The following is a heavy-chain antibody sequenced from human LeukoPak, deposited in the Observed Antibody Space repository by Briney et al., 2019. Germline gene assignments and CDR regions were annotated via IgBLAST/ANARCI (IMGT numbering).Heavy chain of an antibody. V-gene: IGHV3-11*01. J-gene: IGHJ4*02. CDR3: ARVGNALTSPFDY. Sequence: PGGSLRLSCLASGFTFSDYYMSWVRQAPGKGLEWISYMSSRGYPTYYAESVKGRFTISRDNAKNTLYLQMHNLRTDDTAVYFCARVGNALTSPFDYWGLGTLVAVSS. CDR2: MSSRGYPT. CDR1: GFTFSDYY. D-gene: IGHD1-1*01.